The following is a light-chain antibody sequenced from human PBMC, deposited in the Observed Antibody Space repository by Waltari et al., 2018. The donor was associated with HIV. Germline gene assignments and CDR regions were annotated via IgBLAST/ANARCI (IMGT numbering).Light chain of an antibody. CDR2: QVS. CDR1: QSLAHSNGNTY. V-gene: IGKV2-30*02. J-gene: IGKJ1*01. Sequence: DVVMTQSPLSLPVTLGQAASITCRSSQSLAHSNGNTYLSWFHQRPGQSPRRPIYQVSNRDSGVPDRFSGSGSGTEFTLNIDRVQADDVGIYYCMQGSHWPPRTFGQGTKVEIK. CDR3: MQGSHWPPRT.